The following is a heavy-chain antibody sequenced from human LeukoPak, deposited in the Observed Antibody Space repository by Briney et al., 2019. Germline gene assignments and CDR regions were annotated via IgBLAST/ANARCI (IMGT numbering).Heavy chain of an antibody. CDR2: INHSGST. V-gene: IGHV4-34*01. J-gene: IGHJ4*02. CDR3: ARNPYGSGNYYSVDY. D-gene: IGHD3-10*01. CDR1: GGSFSGYY. Sequence: SETLSLTCAVYGGSFSGYYWSWIRQPPGKGLEWIGEINHSGSTNYNPSLKSRVTISVDTSKNQFSLKLSSVTAADTAVYYCARNPYGSGNYYSVDYWGQGTLVTVSS.